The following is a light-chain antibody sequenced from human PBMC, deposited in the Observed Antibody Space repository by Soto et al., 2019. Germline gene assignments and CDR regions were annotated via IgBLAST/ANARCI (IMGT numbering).Light chain of an antibody. CDR3: LQALQTPQVT. CDR1: QSLLHSNGYNY. V-gene: IGKV2-28*01. CDR2: LGS. Sequence: DIVMTQSPLSLPVTPGEPASISCRSSQSLLHSNGYNYLDWYLQKPGQSPQLLIYLGSNRSSGVPDRFSGSGSDTDFTLKISRVEAEDVGVYYCLQALQTPQVTFCGGTKVEIK. J-gene: IGKJ4*01.